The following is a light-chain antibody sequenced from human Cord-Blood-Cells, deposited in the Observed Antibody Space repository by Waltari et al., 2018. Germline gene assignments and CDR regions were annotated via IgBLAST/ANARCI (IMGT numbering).Light chain of an antibody. CDR2: DAS. Sequence: EIVLTQSPATLSLSPGERATLSCRASQSVSSYLAWYQQKPGQAPRLLIYDASNRVTGIPARFSGSGSGTDFTLTISSLEPEDFAVYYCQQRSNWPPVTFGQGTKVEIK. J-gene: IGKJ1*01. V-gene: IGKV3-11*01. CDR1: QSVSSY. CDR3: QQRSNWPPVT.